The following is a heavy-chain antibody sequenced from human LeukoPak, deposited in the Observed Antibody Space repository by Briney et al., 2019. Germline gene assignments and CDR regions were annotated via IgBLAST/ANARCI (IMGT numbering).Heavy chain of an antibody. Sequence: PSETLSLTCTVSGGSISSGGYYWSWIRQHPGKGLKWIGYIYYSGSTYYNPSLKSRVTISVDTSKNQFSLKLSSVTAADTAVYYCARETGGGRPSTTFDPWGQGTLVTVSS. CDR2: IYYSGST. CDR3: ARETGGGRPSTTFDP. D-gene: IGHD2-15*01. CDR1: GGSISSGGYY. V-gene: IGHV4-31*03. J-gene: IGHJ5*02.